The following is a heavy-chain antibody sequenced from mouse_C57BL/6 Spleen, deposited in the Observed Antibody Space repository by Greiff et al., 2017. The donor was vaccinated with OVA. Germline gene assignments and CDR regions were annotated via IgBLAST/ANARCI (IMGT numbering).Heavy chain of an antibody. Sequence: QVHVKQSGPGLVQPSQSLSITCTVSGFSLTSYGVHWVRQSPGKGLEWLGVIWRGGSTDYNAAFISRLSISKDNSKSQVFFKMNSLQAEYTAIYYCARGFLHYYGSSYVGWYFDVWGTGTTVTVSS. J-gene: IGHJ1*03. CDR1: GFSLTSYG. D-gene: IGHD1-1*01. V-gene: IGHV2-2*01. CDR2: IWRGGST. CDR3: ARGFLHYYGSSYVGWYFDV.